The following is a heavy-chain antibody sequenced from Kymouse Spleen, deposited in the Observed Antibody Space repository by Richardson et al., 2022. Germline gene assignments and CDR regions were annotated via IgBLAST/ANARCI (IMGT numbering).Heavy chain of an antibody. V-gene: IGHV4-34*01. CDR1: GGSFSGYY. D-gene: IGHD2-21*02,IGHD3-10*01. J-gene: IGHJ4*02. CDR3: ARGVVRGPSRGDCPHFDY. Sequence: QVQLQQWGAGLLKPSETLSLTCAVYGGSFSGYYWSWIRQPPGKGLEWIGEINHSGSTNYNPSLKSRVTISVDTSKNQFSLKLSSVTAADTAVYYCARGVVRGPSRGDCPHFDYWGQGTLVTVSS. CDR2: INHSGST.